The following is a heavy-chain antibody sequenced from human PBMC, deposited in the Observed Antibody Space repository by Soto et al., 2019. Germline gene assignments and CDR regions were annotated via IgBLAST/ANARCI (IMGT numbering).Heavy chain of an antibody. D-gene: IGHD3-3*01. CDR1: GFTFSSYA. V-gene: IGHV3-30-3*01. J-gene: IGHJ6*02. CDR2: ISYDGSNK. Sequence: TGGSLRLSCAASGFTFSSYAMHWVRQAPGKGLEWVAVISYDGSNKNYADSVKGRFTISRDNSKNTLYLQMNSLRAEDTAVYYCARGYDFWSGYYYPYGMDVWGQGTTVTV. CDR3: ARGYDFWSGYYYPYGMDV.